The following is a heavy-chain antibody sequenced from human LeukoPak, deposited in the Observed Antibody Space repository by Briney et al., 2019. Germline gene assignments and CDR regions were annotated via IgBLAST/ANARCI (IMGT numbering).Heavy chain of an antibody. CDR2: SNPSGGST. CDR1: GYTFTSYD. Sequence: ASVKVSFKASGYTFTSYDMHWVRQAPGQGLEWMGISNPSGGSTSYAQKFQGRVTMTRDMSTSTVYMELSSLRSEDTAVYYCARAKSRIAVAGLDYWGQGTLVTVSS. CDR3: ARAKSRIAVAGLDY. J-gene: IGHJ4*02. D-gene: IGHD6-19*01. V-gene: IGHV1-46*01.